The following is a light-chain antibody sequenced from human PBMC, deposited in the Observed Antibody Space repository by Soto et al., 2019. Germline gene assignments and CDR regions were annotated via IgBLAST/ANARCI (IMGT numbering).Light chain of an antibody. Sequence: DIQLTQSPSFLSASVGDRVTISCRASQGISSYLAWYQQTPGKAPKLLIYASSILQSGVPSRFSGSGYGTEFTLTISSLQPEDFANYYCQQLNTFPVTFGQGTRLAI. CDR3: QQLNTFPVT. V-gene: IGKV1-9*01. J-gene: IGKJ5*01. CDR1: QGISSY. CDR2: ASS.